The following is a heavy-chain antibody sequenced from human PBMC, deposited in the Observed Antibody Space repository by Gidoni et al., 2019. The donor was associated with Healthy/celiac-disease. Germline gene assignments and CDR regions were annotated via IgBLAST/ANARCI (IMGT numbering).Heavy chain of an antibody. D-gene: IGHD6-13*01. CDR3: ARERYSSSWPTSWFDP. V-gene: IGHV3-30*03. Sequence: QVQLVESGGCVVQPGRSLRLSCAAAGVPFSRYGMHWVRQAPGQGLEWLALISYDGINKYYADSVKGRFTISRDNSKNTLYLQMNSLRAEDTAVYYCARERYSSSWPTSWFDPWGQGTLVTVSS. CDR2: ISYDGINK. J-gene: IGHJ5*02. CDR1: GVPFSRYG.